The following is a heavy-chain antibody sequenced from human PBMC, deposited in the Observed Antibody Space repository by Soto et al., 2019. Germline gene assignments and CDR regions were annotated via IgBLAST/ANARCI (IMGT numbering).Heavy chain of an antibody. D-gene: IGHD5-18*01. J-gene: IGHJ4*02. CDR3: ARSLDTAMTPLPVGY. CDR1: GFTFSSYA. CDR2: ISGSGGST. Sequence: GGSLRLSCAASGFTFSSYAMNWVRQAPGKGLEWVSVISGSGGSTYYADSVKGRFTISRDNAKNSLSLQMNSLRAEDTAFYYCARSLDTAMTPLPVGYWGQGTLVTVSS. V-gene: IGHV3-23*01.